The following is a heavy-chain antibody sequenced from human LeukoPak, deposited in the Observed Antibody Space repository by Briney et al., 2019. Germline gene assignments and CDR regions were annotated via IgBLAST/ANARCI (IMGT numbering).Heavy chain of an antibody. CDR3: ATPGGELPFAH. Sequence: SVKVSCKAPGDTFNNYSINWVRQAPGQGLEWMGGVIPFFGPANYAQKFQGRVTITTDESTSTAYMELSSLTSDDTAVYYCATPGGELPFAHWGQGTLVTVSS. J-gene: IGHJ4*02. CDR2: VIPFFGPA. D-gene: IGHD3-16*01. CDR1: GDTFNNYS. V-gene: IGHV1-69*05.